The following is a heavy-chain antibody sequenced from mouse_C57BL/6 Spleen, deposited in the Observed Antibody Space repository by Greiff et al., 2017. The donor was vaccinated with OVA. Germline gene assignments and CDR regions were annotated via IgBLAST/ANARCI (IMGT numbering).Heavy chain of an antibody. V-gene: IGHV1-64*01. CDR3: ARGGYYGSSGVFDY. CDR2: IHPNSGST. D-gene: IGHD1-1*01. J-gene: IGHJ2*01. CDR1: GYTFTSYW. Sequence: VQLQQPGAELVKPGASVKLSCKASGYTFTSYWMHWVKQRPGQGLEWIGMIHPNSGSTNYNEKFKSKATLTVDKSSSTAYMQLSSLTSEDSAVYYCARGGYYGSSGVFDYWGQGTTLTVSS.